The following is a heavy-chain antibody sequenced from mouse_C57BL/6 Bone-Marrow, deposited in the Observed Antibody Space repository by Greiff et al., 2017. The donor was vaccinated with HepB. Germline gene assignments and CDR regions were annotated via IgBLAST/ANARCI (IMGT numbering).Heavy chain of an antibody. CDR2: IDPENGDT. CDR3: TPLRNYFDY. Sequence: VHVKQSGAELVRPGASVKLSCTASGFNIKDDYMHWVKQRPEQGLEWIGWIDPENGDTEYASKFQGKATITADTSSNTAYLQLSSLTSEDTAVYYCTPLRNYFDYWGQGTTLTVSS. CDR1: GFNIKDDY. J-gene: IGHJ2*01. D-gene: IGHD1-1*01. V-gene: IGHV14-4*01.